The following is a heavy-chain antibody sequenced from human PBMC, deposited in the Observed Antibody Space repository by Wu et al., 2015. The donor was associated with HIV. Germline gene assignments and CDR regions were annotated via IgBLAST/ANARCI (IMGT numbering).Heavy chain of an antibody. CDR3: ARDWQFQVTFGDYYMDI. D-gene: IGHD3-3*01. CDR2: INPDSGDT. J-gene: IGHJ6*03. Sequence: QVQMVQSGAEVKKSGASVKVSCQTSGYTFTAYYIHWVRQAPGRGLEWMGWINPDSGDTKFAQTFQGRTTVTRDTSTNTVHLLLASLQSNDTATYYCARDWQFQVTFGDYYMDIWGNGTTVIVS. V-gene: IGHV1-2*02. CDR1: GYTFTAYY.